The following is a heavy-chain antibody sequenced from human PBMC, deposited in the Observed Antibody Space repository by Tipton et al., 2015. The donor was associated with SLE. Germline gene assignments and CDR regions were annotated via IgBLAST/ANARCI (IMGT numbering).Heavy chain of an antibody. D-gene: IGHD3-9*01. CDR2: ISWKSGRI. J-gene: IGHJ3*02. V-gene: IGHV3-9*01. Sequence: SLRLSCAASRFAFDECAMYWVRQSPGEGLEWVSGISWKSGRIGYADSVKGRFTISRDNTKNSLYLQMDSLRAEDTALYYCAKDTNYDILTGYYRGAFDIWGQGTMVTVSS. CDR1: RFAFDECA. CDR3: AKDTNYDILTGYYRGAFDI.